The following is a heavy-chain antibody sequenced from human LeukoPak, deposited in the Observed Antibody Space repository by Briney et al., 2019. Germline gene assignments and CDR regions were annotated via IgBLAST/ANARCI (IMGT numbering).Heavy chain of an antibody. Sequence: SETLSLXCTVSGGSISSYYWSWIRLPPGKGLEWIGYIYYSGSTNYNPSLKSRVTISVDTSKNQFSLKLSSVTAADTAVYYCARAKYQYGELDYWGQGTLVTVSS. CDR1: GGSISSYY. CDR2: IYYSGST. D-gene: IGHD4-17*01. CDR3: ARAKYQYGELDY. V-gene: IGHV4-59*01. J-gene: IGHJ4*02.